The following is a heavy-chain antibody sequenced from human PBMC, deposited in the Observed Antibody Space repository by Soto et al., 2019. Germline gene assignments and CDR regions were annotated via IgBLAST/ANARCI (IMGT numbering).Heavy chain of an antibody. D-gene: IGHD4-17*01. CDR2: IYYSGST. CDR1: GGSISSGDYY. Sequence: SETLSLTCTVSGGSISSGDYYWSWIRQPPGKGLEWIGYIYYSGSTYYNPSLKSRVTISVDTSKNQFSLKLSSVTAADTAVYYCARDPLPAVTTLQPAWGQGTLVTVSS. CDR3: ARDPLPAVTTLQPA. J-gene: IGHJ4*02. V-gene: IGHV4-30-4*01.